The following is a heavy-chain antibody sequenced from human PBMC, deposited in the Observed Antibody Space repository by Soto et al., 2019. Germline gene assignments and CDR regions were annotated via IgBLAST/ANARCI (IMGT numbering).Heavy chain of an antibody. CDR3: AREVRSSWSYYFDY. CDR1: GYSIRGGYY. Sequence: SETLSLTCSFSGYSIRGGYYWVWIRQPPGKGLEWIGSIYHSGSTYYNPSLKSRVTISVDTSKNQFSLKLSSVTAADTAVYYCAREVRSSWSYYFDYWGQGTLVTLSS. CDR2: IYHSGST. J-gene: IGHJ4*02. D-gene: IGHD6-13*01. V-gene: IGHV4-38-2*02.